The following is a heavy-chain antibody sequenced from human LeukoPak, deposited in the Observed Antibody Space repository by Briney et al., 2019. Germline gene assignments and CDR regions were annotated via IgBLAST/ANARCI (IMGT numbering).Heavy chain of an antibody. Sequence: GASVKVSCKASGYTFTSYGISWVRQAPGQGLEWMGWISAYNGNTNYAQKLQGRVTMTTDTSTSTAYMELSRLRSDDTAVYYCARVPALLLWFGEFDYWGQGTLVTVSS. CDR3: ARVPALLLWFGEFDY. V-gene: IGHV1-18*01. CDR1: GYTFTSYG. CDR2: ISAYNGNT. D-gene: IGHD3-10*01. J-gene: IGHJ4*02.